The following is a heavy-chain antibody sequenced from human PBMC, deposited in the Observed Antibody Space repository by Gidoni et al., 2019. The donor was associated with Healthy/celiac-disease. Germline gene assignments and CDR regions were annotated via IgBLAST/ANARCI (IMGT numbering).Heavy chain of an antibody. CDR1: GGTFSSYA. J-gene: IGHJ3*02. Sequence: QVQLVQSGAEVQKPGSSVKVSCQAAGGTFSSYAISWVRQAPGQGLEWMGGIIPIVGTATYAQKFQGRVTITADKSTSTAYMELSSLRSEDTAVYYCASRIAAAPRGAFDIWGQGTMVTVSS. CDR2: IIPIVGTA. D-gene: IGHD6-13*01. CDR3: ASRIAAAPRGAFDI. V-gene: IGHV1-69*06.